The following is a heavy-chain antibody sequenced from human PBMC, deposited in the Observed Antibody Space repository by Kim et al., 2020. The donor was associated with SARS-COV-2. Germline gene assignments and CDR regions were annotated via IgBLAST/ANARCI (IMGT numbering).Heavy chain of an antibody. J-gene: IGHJ5*02. Sequence: FQGRVTITADESTSTAYMELSSLRSEDTAVYYCARDGGIAAAGTLGWFDPWGQGTLVTVSS. V-gene: IGHV1-69*01. CDR3: ARDGGIAAAGTLGWFDP. D-gene: IGHD6-13*01.